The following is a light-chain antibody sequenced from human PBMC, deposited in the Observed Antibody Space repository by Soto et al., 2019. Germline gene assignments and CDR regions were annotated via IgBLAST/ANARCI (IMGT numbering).Light chain of an antibody. V-gene: IGKV3-15*01. CDR1: QSVSGN. Sequence: EIVMTQFPATLSVSPGERATLSCRASQSVSGNLAWYQQKPGQAPRLLIYGASTRATGFPARFSGSGSGTAFTLTIGSLQSEDVAVYYCQQYNNWPPWTFGQGTKV. CDR2: GAS. CDR3: QQYNNWPPWT. J-gene: IGKJ1*01.